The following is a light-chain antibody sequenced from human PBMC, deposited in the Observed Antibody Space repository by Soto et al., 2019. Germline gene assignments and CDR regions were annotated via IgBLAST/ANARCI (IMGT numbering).Light chain of an antibody. CDR3: QQYDNLPYT. CDR1: QSVGSK. CDR2: GAS. J-gene: IGKJ2*01. Sequence: EIVMTQSPATLSVSPGERATLSCRASQSVGSKLAWYQQKPGQAPRLLIYGASTRAIGIPARFSGSGSGTEFTLTISSLQSEDFATYYCQQYDNLPYTFGQGTKLEIK. V-gene: IGKV3-15*01.